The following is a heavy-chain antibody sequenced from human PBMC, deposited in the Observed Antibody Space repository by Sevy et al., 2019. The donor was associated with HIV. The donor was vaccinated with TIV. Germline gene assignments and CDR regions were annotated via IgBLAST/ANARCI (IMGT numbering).Heavy chain of an antibody. Sequence: ASVKVSCKISGYTLSKFAMHWVRQALGKGLEWVGTFDPENTETFHPQKFQGRVTLTEVTFTDSAYMELSSLRSEDTAVYYCATTTDYYDNSGYPFDYWGPGTLVTVSS. D-gene: IGHD3-22*01. CDR2: FDPENTET. CDR1: GYTLSKFA. J-gene: IGHJ4*02. CDR3: ATTTDYYDNSGYPFDY. V-gene: IGHV1-24*01.